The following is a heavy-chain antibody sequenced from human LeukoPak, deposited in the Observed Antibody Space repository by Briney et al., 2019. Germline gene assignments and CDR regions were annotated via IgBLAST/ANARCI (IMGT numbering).Heavy chain of an antibody. CDR2: INPNGGST. CDR3: TRGGNYYDSSMDV. D-gene: IGHD3-22*01. J-gene: IGHJ6*02. V-gene: IGHV1-46*01. CDR1: GYTFTTYY. Sequence: ASVKVSCKASGYTFTTYYMHWVRQAPGQGLEWMGIINPNGGSTNYAEKFQGRVTMTRDTSTSTVYMELGSLRSEDTAVYCCTRGGNYYDSSMDVWGQGTTVTVSS.